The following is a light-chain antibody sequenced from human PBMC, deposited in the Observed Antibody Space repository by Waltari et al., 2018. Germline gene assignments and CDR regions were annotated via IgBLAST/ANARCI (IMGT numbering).Light chain of an antibody. J-gene: IGKJ2*01. V-gene: IGKV2-28*01. CDR2: FGS. CDR1: ENLLHTNGYYY. CDR3: KQGLQIPFT. Sequence: EIVMTQPPISPPVTPGEPANISCRSRENLLHTNGYYYLDWYLQRPGQSPQLLIYFGSNRASGVPDRFSGSASGTDFTLPVSSVEPEDVGVYFCKQGLQIPFTFGQGTRLQI.